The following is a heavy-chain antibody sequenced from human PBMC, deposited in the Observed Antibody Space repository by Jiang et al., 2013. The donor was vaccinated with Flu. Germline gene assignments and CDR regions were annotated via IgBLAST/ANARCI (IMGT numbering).Heavy chain of an antibody. D-gene: IGHD3-22*01. Sequence: QLLESGGGVVQPGRSLRLSCAASGFTFSHYGMHWVRQAPGKGLEWVALISSDGGDKYYTDSVKGRFTISRDNSKNTLYLQVNSLRAEDTAVYYCARDQREGHYHKSGYYLDYWGQGALVTVSS. V-gene: IGHV3-33*05. CDR2: ISSDGGDK. CDR3: ARDQREGHYHKSGYYLDY. CDR1: GFTFSHYG. J-gene: IGHJ4*02.